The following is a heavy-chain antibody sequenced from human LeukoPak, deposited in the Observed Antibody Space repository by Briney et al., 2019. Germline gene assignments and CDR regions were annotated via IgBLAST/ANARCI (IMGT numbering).Heavy chain of an antibody. CDR1: GYNFTSYW. CDR2: IYPSNSDT. V-gene: IGHV5-51*01. D-gene: IGHD3-22*01. Sequence: GESLKISCEGSGYNFTSYWIGWVRQMPGKGLEWMGIIYPSNSDTRYSPSFQGQVTISADKSISTAYLQWSSLKASDSARYYCARGSSGLQYYFDYWGQGTLVTVSS. CDR3: ARGSSGLQYYFDY. J-gene: IGHJ4*02.